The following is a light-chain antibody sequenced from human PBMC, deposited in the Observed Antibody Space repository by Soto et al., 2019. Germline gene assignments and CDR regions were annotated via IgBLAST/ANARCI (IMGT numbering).Light chain of an antibody. CDR1: TSNIGSNF. CDR2: TNN. Sequence: QSVLTQPPSASGTPGQRVTISCSGSTSNIGSNFVYWYQQLPGTAPRLLIYTNNQRPSGVPDRFSGSKSGTSASLAISGLRAEAEADYYCAAWDDSLSGWVFGGGTKRPS. V-gene: IGLV1-47*02. CDR3: AAWDDSLSGWV. J-gene: IGLJ3*02.